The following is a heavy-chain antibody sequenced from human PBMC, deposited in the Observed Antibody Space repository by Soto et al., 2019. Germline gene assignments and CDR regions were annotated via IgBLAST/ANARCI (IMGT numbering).Heavy chain of an antibody. CDR1: RGTFSSYA. V-gene: IGHV1-69*13. D-gene: IGHD2-21*01. Sequence: AVKVSCKASRGTFSSYAISWVRQAPGQGLEWMGGIIPIFGTANYAQKFQGRVTITADESTSTAYMELRSLRSVAAAVYYFASVLIAVEFPADCGWFDPWGQGTLVTVSS. J-gene: IGHJ5*02. CDR2: IIPIFGTA. CDR3: ASVLIAVEFPADCGWFDP.